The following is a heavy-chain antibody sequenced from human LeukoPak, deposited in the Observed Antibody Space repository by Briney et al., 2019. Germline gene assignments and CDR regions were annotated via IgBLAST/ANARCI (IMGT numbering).Heavy chain of an antibody. Sequence: GGSLRLSCAASGFTVSSNYMSWVRLVPGKGLEWVSLIYTGGSTYYADSVKGRFTISRDNSKNTLYLQMNSLRAEDTAVYYCARDVGIGWGQGTMVTVSS. J-gene: IGHJ3*01. D-gene: IGHD1-14*01. CDR2: IYTGGST. V-gene: IGHV3-66*01. CDR3: ARDVGIG. CDR1: GFTVSSNY.